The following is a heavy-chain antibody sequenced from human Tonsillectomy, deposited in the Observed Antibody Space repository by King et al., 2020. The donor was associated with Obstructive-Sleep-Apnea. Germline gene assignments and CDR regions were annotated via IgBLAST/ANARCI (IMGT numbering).Heavy chain of an antibody. CDR3: AKDCGGNPNGYFDY. V-gene: IGHV3-9*01. Sequence: VQLVESGGGLVQPGRSLRLSCAASRFSFDDYAMHWVRQAPGKGLEWVSGISWNSDIMAYADFVKGRFTISRDNAKTSLYLQMNSLRAEDTALYYCAKDCGGNPNGYFDYWGQGTLVTVSS. CDR2: ISWNSDIM. J-gene: IGHJ4*02. D-gene: IGHD4-23*01. CDR1: RFSFDDYA.